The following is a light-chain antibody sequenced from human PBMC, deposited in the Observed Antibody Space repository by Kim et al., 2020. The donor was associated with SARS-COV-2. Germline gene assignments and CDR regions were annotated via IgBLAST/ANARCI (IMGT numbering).Light chain of an antibody. CDR2: RNN. V-gene: IGLV10-54*01. Sequence: AGLTQPPSVSKGLRQTATLTCTGNSNNVGNEGAAWLQQHQGHPPKLLSYRNNSRPSGISERLSASRSGNTASLTITGLQPEDEADYYCSAWDSSLSAWVFGGGTQLTVL. J-gene: IGLJ3*02. CDR3: SAWDSSLSAWV. CDR1: SNNVGNEG.